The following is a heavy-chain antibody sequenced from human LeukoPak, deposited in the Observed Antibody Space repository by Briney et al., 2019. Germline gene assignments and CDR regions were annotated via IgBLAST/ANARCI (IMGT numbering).Heavy chain of an antibody. Sequence: ASVKVSCKASGYTFTSYGISWVRQAPGQGLEWMGWISAYNGNTNYAQKLQGRVTMTTDTSTSTAYMELRSLRSDDTAVYYCARTGEGIQLWLPHYWGQGTLVTVSS. V-gene: IGHV1-18*01. D-gene: IGHD5-18*01. J-gene: IGHJ4*02. CDR1: GYTFTSYG. CDR3: ARTGEGIQLWLPHY. CDR2: ISAYNGNT.